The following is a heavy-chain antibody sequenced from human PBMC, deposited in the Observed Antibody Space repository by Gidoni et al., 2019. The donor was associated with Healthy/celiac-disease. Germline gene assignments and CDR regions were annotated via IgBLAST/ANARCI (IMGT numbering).Heavy chain of an antibody. D-gene: IGHD4-17*01. J-gene: IGHJ4*02. Sequence: QVQLVQSGSEVKKPGASVKVSCKASGYTFTSYYSHWVRQPPGQGLEWRGIINPSGSSTSYAQKFQGRVTMTMDMSTSTVYMELSSLRSEDTAVYYCASTGDGDYGYFDYWGQGTLVTVSS. V-gene: IGHV1-46*01. CDR3: ASTGDGDYGYFDY. CDR2: INPSGSST. CDR1: GYTFTSYY.